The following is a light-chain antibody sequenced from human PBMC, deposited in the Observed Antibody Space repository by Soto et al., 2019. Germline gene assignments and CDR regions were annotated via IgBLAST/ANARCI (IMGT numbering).Light chain of an antibody. Sequence: QSVLTQPPSVSGAPGQRVTISCIVSSSNIGAGYDVHWYQQLPGTAPKLLIYGNSNRPSGVPDRFSGSKSGTSASLAITGLQAEDEAEYYCQSYDSILSGDVFGTGTKLTVL. V-gene: IGLV1-40*01. CDR2: GNS. J-gene: IGLJ1*01. CDR3: QSYDSILSGDV. CDR1: SSNIGAGYD.